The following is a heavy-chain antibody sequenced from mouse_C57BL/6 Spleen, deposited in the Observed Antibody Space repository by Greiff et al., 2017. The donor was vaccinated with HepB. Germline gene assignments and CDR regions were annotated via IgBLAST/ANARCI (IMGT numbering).Heavy chain of an antibody. CDR2: INPNNGGT. J-gene: IGHJ3*01. Sequence: VQLKESGPELVKPGASVKISCKASGYTFTDYYMNWVKQSHGKSLEWIGDINPNNGGTSYNQKFKGKATLTVDKSSSTAYMELRSLTSEDSAVYYCARSDYDAAWFAYWGQGTLVTVSA. V-gene: IGHV1-26*01. D-gene: IGHD2-4*01. CDR3: ARSDYDAAWFAY. CDR1: GYTFTDYY.